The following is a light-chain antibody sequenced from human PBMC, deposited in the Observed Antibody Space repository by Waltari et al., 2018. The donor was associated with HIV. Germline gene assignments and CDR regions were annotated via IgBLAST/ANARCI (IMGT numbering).Light chain of an antibody. V-gene: IGKV3D-11*02. Sequence: EIVLTQSPATLSLSPGEGATLSCRASQSISSYLCWYQQKPGQAPRLLIYEATNRATGIPARFSGRGSGTDFTLTISRLDPEDFAVYYCQQRATCHLTFGQGTRLEIK. CDR2: EAT. CDR3: QQRATCHLT. CDR1: QSISSY. J-gene: IGKJ5*01.